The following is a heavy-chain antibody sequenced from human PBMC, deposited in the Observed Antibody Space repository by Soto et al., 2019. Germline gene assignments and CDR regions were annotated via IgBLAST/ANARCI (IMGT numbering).Heavy chain of an antibody. V-gene: IGHV3-30-3*01. CDR2: ISYDGSNK. CDR3: ARTSVEMATNLDYYGMDV. CDR1: GFTFSSYA. J-gene: IGHJ6*02. Sequence: GGSLRLSCAASGFTFSSYAMHWVRQAPGKGLEWVAVISYDGSNKYYADSVKGRFTISRDNSKNTLYLQMNSLRAEDTAVYYCARTSVEMATNLDYYGMDVWGQGTTVTVSS. D-gene: IGHD5-12*01.